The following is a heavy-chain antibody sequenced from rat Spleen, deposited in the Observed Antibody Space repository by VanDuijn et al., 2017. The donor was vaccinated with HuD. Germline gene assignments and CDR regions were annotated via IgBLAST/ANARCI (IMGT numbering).Heavy chain of an antibody. CDR1: GLTYSNYV. V-gene: IGHV5-27*01. J-gene: IGHJ2*01. CDR2: ISTGGDNT. Sequence: EVQLVESGGGLVQPGRSLKISCAASGLTYSNYVMAWVRQAPTKGLEWVAYISTGGDNTYYRDSVKGRFTISRDNAKSTLYLQLDSLRSEDTATYYCTTDTFYDGTYYPGGFDYWGQGVMVTVSS. D-gene: IGHD1-12*02. CDR3: TTDTFYDGTYYPGGFDY.